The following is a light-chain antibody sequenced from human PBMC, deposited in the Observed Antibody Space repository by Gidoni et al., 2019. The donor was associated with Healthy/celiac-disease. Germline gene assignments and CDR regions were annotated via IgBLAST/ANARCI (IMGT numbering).Light chain of an antibody. CDR1: QGIRND. J-gene: IGKJ2*01. Sequence: DIQMNQPPSSLSASVGDRVTITCRASQGIRNDLGWYQQKPGKAPKRLIYAAASLQSGVPSRCSGSGSGTEFTLTISSLQPEDFAAYYCLQHNSYPPYTFGQGTKLEIK. V-gene: IGKV1-17*01. CDR2: AAA. CDR3: LQHNSYPPYT.